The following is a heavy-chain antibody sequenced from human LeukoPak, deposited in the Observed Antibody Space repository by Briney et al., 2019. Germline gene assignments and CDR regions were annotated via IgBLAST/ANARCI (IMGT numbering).Heavy chain of an antibody. J-gene: IGHJ4*02. CDR2: INPNSGGT. V-gene: IGHV1-2*02. Sequence: ASVTVSFTASGYTFTVYYMHWVRQAPGQGLEWLGWINPNSGGTNYAQKFQGRVTITRDTDISTDYMELSRLRSDDTAVYYCARAPPRGGVTSSNAARGDYWGQGTLVTVSS. D-gene: IGHD2-21*02. CDR3: ARAPPRGGVTSSNAARGDY. CDR1: GYTFTVYY.